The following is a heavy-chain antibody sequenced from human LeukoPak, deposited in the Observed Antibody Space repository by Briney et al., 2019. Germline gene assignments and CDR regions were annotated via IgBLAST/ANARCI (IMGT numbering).Heavy chain of an antibody. Sequence: GGSLRLSCAASGFTFNGYGMNWVRQAPGKGLEWVSYISSISSTIHYSDSVKGRFTISRDNAKNSLYLQMNSLRAEDTAVYYCARDEGYCSGGSCYLGYFDLWGRGTLVTVSS. V-gene: IGHV3-48*04. CDR3: ARDEGYCSGGSCYLGYFDL. CDR1: GFTFNGYG. CDR2: ISSISSTI. J-gene: IGHJ2*01. D-gene: IGHD2-15*01.